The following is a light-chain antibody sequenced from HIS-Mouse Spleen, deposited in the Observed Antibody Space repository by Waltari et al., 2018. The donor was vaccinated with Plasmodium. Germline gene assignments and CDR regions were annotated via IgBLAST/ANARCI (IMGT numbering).Light chain of an antibody. CDR2: KAS. CDR3: QQYNSYSWT. Sequence: DIQMTQSPSTLSAPVGDRVTITCRASQSISSWLAWYQQKPGKAPKLLIYKASSLESGVPSRFSGSGSGTEFTLTISSLQPDDIATYYCQQYNSYSWTFGQGTKVEIK. CDR1: QSISSW. V-gene: IGKV1-5*03. J-gene: IGKJ1*01.